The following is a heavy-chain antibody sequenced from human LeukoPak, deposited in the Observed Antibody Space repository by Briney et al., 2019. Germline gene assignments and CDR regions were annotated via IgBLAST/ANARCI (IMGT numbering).Heavy chain of an antibody. J-gene: IGHJ4*02. Sequence: GGSLRLSCEASGFILSDYWMSWVRQAPGKGLEWVASIRASASEKFYVDSVKVRFTISRDSAKSSLYLQMNSLRAEDTALYYCVRDSDRRSDCWGQGTLVTVSS. D-gene: IGHD3-22*01. V-gene: IGHV3-7*05. CDR2: IRASASEK. CDR1: GFILSDYW. CDR3: VRDSDRRSDC.